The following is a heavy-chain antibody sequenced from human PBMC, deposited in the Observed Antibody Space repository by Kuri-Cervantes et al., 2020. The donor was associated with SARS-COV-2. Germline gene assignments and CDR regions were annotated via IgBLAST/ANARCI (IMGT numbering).Heavy chain of an antibody. J-gene: IGHJ6*02. CDR2: ISSSSSTI. Sequence: GGSLRLSCAASGFTFSSYSMNWVRQAPGKGLEWVSYISSSSSTIYYADSVKGRFTISRDNAKNSLYLQMNSLRDEDTAVYYCARPDDPITIFGVVIAGGMDVWGQGTTVTVSS. V-gene: IGHV3-48*02. CDR3: ARPDDPITIFGVVIAGGMDV. D-gene: IGHD3-3*01. CDR1: GFTFSSYS.